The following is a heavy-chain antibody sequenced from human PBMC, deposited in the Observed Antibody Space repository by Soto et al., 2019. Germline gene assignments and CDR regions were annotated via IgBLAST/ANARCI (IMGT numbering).Heavy chain of an antibody. CDR1: GFTFRSYR. CDR2: ISSTSSVI. J-gene: IGHJ3*01. Sequence: EVQLVESGGGLVKPGGSLRLSCVDSGFTFRSYRMNWVRQARGKGLEWVASISSTSSVIWYADSLKGRFTISRDNAKNSLFLQMDSLRADDTAVYYCLRGGRGYTRDDVLDAWGHGTMVTVSS. D-gene: IGHD2-2*02. CDR3: LRGGRGYTRDDVLDA. V-gene: IGHV3-21*06.